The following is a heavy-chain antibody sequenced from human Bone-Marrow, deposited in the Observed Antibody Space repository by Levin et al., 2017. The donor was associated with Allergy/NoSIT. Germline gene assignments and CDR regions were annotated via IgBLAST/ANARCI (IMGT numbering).Heavy chain of an antibody. V-gene: IGHV1-8*01. CDR1: GYTFTSYD. CDR2: MNPNSGNT. J-gene: IGHJ5*02. CDR3: ARSRRIEAAGNRGWFDP. Sequence: ASVKVSCKASGYTFTSYDINWVRQATGQGLEWMGWMNPNSGNTGYAQKVQGRVTMTRNTSISTAYMELSSLRSEDTAVYYCARSRRIEAAGNRGWFDPWGQGTLVTVSS. D-gene: IGHD6-13*01.